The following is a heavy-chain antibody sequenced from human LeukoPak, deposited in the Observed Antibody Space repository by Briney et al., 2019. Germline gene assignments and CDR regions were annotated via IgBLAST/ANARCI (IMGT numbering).Heavy chain of an antibody. CDR1: GGTFSSYA. Sequence: SCKASGGTFSSYAMHWVRQAPGKGLEWVAVISYDGSNKYYADSVKGRFTISRDNSKNTLYLQMNSLRAEDTAVYYCARDKYGDYPPRGYFDYWGQGTLVTVSS. D-gene: IGHD4-17*01. CDR2: ISYDGSNK. J-gene: IGHJ4*02. CDR3: ARDKYGDYPPRGYFDY. V-gene: IGHV3-30*01.